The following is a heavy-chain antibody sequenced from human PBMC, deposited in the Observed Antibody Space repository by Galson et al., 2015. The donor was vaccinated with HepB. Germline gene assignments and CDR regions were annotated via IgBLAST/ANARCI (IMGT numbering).Heavy chain of an antibody. V-gene: IGHV1-69*13. CDR2: IIPIFGRA. D-gene: IGHD2-15*01. Sequence: SVKVSCKASGGTFSSYAISWVRQAPGQGLEWMGGIIPIFGRANYAQKLQGRVTITADESTSTAYMDLSSLRSEDTAVYYCARDCSVGGGSCPADDAFDIWGQGTMVTVSS. CDR1: GGTFSSYA. J-gene: IGHJ3*02. CDR3: ARDCSVGGGSCPADDAFDI.